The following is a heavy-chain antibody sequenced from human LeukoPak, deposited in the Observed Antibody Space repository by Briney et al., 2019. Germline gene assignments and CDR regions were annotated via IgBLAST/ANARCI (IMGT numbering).Heavy chain of an antibody. D-gene: IGHD6-19*01. CDR2: ISAYNGNI. Sequence: GASVKVSCKASGYTFTSYGISWVRQAPGQGLEWMGWISAYNGNINYAQKLQGRVTMTTDTSTSTAYMELRSLRSDDTAVYYCAREYSSGWYYYGMDVWGQGTTVTVS. J-gene: IGHJ6*02. V-gene: IGHV1-18*01. CDR3: AREYSSGWYYYGMDV. CDR1: GYTFTSYG.